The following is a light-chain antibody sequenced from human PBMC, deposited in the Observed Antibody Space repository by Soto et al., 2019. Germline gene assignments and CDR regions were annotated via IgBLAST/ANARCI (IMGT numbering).Light chain of an antibody. J-gene: IGKJ5*01. CDR2: AAS. CDR3: QEYENWPPIT. V-gene: IGKV3-15*01. CDR1: QRVSSN. Sequence: EIVMTQSPAILSVSPGESDHLSCRASQRVSSNLGWYQHKPGQAPRLLIYAASTRAAGVPARFSGSGSGTEFTLTISSLQSEDFAVYYCQEYENWPPITFGQGTRLDIK.